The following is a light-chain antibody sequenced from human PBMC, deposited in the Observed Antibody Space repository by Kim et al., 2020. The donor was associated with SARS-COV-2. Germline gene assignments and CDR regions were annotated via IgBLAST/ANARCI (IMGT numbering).Light chain of an antibody. CDR2: EVS. CDR1: SSDVGGYNF. V-gene: IGLV2-8*01. J-gene: IGLJ2*01. CDR3: SSYAGSNSVV. Sequence: GQSVTISCTGTSSDVGGYNFVSWYQHHPGKAPKLVIYEVSKRPSGVPDRFSGSRSGNTASLTVSGLQAEDEADYYCSSYAGSNSVVFGVGTQLTVL.